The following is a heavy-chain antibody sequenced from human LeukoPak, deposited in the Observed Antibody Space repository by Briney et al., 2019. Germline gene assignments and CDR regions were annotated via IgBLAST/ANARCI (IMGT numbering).Heavy chain of an antibody. D-gene: IGHD6-13*01. CDR1: GGSISSGGYY. CDR2: IYYSGST. CDR3: ARGPGYSSSDGAFDI. Sequence: PSETLSLTCTVSGGSISSGGYYWSWIRQHPGKGLEWIGYIYYSGSTYYNPSLKSRVTISVDTSKNQFSLKLSSATAADTAVYYCARGPGYSSSDGAFDIWGQGTMVTVSS. V-gene: IGHV4-31*03. J-gene: IGHJ3*02.